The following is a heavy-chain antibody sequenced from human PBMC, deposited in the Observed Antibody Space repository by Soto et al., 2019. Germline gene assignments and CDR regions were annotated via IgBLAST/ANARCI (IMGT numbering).Heavy chain of an antibody. D-gene: IGHD2-21*02. CDR2: IYYSGST. J-gene: IGHJ4*02. CDR3: ARGCGGDCYTAYHPIDY. CDR1: DGAISSGDYY. V-gene: IGHV4-30-4*01. Sequence: PSETLSLTCTVSDGAISSGDYYWSWIRQPPGKGLEWIGYIYYSGSTYYNPSLKSRGTISVDTSKNQFSLKLSSVTAADTAVYYCARGCGGDCYTAYHPIDYWGQGTLVTVSS.